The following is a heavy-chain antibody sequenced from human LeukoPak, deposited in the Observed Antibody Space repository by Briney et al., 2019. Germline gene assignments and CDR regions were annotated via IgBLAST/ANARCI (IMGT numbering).Heavy chain of an antibody. CDR1: YSSISDYC. D-gene: IGHD6-19*01. J-gene: IGHJ4*02. V-gene: IGHV4-59*08. CDR3: ARHWSQWLVPEGGVDY. Sequence: SETLSLTCTVSYSSISDYCWSWIRQPPGKGLEWIGYVYSSGRTNYNPSLRSRVSMSTDMSKNQFSLKLSSVTAADTAVYYCARHWSQWLVPEGGVDYWGQGTLVTVSS. CDR2: VYSSGRT.